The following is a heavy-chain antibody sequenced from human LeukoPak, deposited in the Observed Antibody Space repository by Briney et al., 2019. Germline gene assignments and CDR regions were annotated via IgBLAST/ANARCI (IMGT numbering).Heavy chain of an antibody. Sequence: SETLFLTCTVSGGSISYYYWSWIRQTPGKGLEWIGYIYYSGSTNYNPSLKSRVTISVDTSKNQFSLKLSSVTAAHTAVYFCARHGASGSYLYYFDYWGQGTLVTVSS. J-gene: IGHJ4*02. CDR1: GGSISYYY. CDR2: IYYSGST. CDR3: ARHGASGSYLYYFDY. V-gene: IGHV4-59*08. D-gene: IGHD1-26*01.